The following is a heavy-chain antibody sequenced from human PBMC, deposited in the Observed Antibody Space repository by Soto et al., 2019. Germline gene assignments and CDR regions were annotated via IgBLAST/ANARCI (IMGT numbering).Heavy chain of an antibody. D-gene: IGHD6-25*01. V-gene: IGHV3-30-3*01. CDR3: AREGAVQRDDAFDI. CDR1: GFTFSSYA. J-gene: IGHJ3*02. CDR2: ISYDGSNK. Sequence: GGSLRLSCAASGFTFSSYAMHWVRQAPGKGLEWVAVISYDGSNKYYADSVKGRFTISRDNSKNTLYLQMNSLRAEDTAVYYCAREGAVQRDDAFDIWGQGTMVTVSS.